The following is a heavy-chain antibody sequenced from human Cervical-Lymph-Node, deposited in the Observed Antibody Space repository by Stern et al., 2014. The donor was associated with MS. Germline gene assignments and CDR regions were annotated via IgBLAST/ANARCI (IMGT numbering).Heavy chain of an antibody. CDR3: ARGEEDYGDYVGAVDY. D-gene: IGHD4-17*01. Sequence: QVQLVQSGGGLVKPGGSLRLSCAASGFTFSDYYMAWIRQAPGQGLEWLSYISSSGRTIHYADSVKGRFPISRDNAENSLYLRMNSLRAEDTAVYYCARGEEDYGDYVGAVDYWGQGSLVTVSS. CDR1: GFTFSDYY. CDR2: ISSSGRTI. V-gene: IGHV3-11*01. J-gene: IGHJ4*02.